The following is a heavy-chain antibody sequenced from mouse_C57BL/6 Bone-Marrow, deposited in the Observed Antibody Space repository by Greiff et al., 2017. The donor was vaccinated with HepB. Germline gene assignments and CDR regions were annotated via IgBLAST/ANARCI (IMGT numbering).Heavy chain of an antibody. V-gene: IGHV1-82*01. D-gene: IGHD1-1*01. CDR2: TYPGDGDT. J-gene: IGHJ3*01. CDR1: GYAFSSSW. CDR3: AREDYGSSFWFAY. Sequence: QVQLKESGPELVKPGASVKISCKASGYAFSSSWMNWVKQRPGKGLEWIGRTYPGDGDTNYNGKFKGKATLTADKSSSTAYMQLSSLTSEDSAVYFCAREDYGSSFWFAYWGQGTLVTVSA.